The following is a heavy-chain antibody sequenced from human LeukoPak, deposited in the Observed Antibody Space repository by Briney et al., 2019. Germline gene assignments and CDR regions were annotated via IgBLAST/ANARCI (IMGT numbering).Heavy chain of an antibody. D-gene: IGHD6-13*01. J-gene: IGHJ5*02. V-gene: IGHV3-30*04. CDR3: ARDRNTAAAGAGWFDP. CDR1: GFTFSSYA. CDR2: ISNDGRNK. Sequence: GGSPRLSCAASGFTFSSYAMHWVRQVPGKGLEWVAVISNDGRNKYYAESVKGRFTISRDNSKNTLYLQMNSLRAEDTAVYYCARDRNTAAAGAGWFDPWGQGTLVTVSS.